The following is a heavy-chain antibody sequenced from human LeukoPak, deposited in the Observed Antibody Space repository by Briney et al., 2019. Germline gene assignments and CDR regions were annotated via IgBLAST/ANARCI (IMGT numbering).Heavy chain of an antibody. J-gene: IGHJ4*02. Sequence: ASVKVSCKASGGTFSSYAISWVRQAPGQGLEWMGGIIPIFGTANYAQKFQGRVTITADESTSTAYMELSSLRSEDTAVYYCARDKVDIVATLPDYWGQGTLVTVSS. CDR2: IIPIFGTA. CDR3: ARDKVDIVATLPDY. D-gene: IGHD5-12*01. V-gene: IGHV1-69*13. CDR1: GGTFSSYA.